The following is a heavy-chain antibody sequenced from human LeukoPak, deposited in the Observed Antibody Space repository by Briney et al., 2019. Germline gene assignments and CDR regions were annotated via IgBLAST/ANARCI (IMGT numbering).Heavy chain of an antibody. CDR2: MNPNSGNT. D-gene: IGHD6-13*01. V-gene: IGHV1-8*03. J-gene: IGHJ5*02. CDR3: ARTKVSSSFSVGALHNWFDP. Sequence: ASVKVSCKASGYTFTSYDINWVRQATGQGLEWMGWMNPNSGNTGYAQKFQGRVTITRNTSISTAYMGLSSLRSEDTAVYYCARTKVSSSFSVGALHNWFDPWGQGTLVTVSS. CDR1: GYTFTSYD.